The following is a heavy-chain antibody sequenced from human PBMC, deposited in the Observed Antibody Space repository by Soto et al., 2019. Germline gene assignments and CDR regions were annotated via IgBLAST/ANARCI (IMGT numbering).Heavy chain of an antibody. V-gene: IGHV3-49*04. CDR1: GFTCADYA. CDR3: TRGEGGWSGYDDY. CDR2: IRSKTFGGTT. Sequence: GSLRLSCTTSGFTCADYAMSWVRQAPGKGLDWVGFIRSKTFGGTTEYAASVRGRFPISRDDSKGIAYLQMNSRKTDDTAVYYCTRGEGGWSGYDDYWGRGTLVTVSS. J-gene: IGHJ4*02. D-gene: IGHD3-3*01.